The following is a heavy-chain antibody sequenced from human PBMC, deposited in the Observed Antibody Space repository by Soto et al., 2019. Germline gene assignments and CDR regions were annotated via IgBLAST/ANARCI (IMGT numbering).Heavy chain of an antibody. CDR3: AGDGGTNGMDV. V-gene: IGHV4-59*01. CDR1: GGSISSYY. Sequence: QVQLQESGPGLVKPSETLSLTCTVSGGSISSYYWSWIRQPPGKGLEFIGYIYYSGSTNYNPSLKSRVTISVDTSKNPFSLTLSSVTAADTAGYYCAGDGGTNGMDVWGQGTTVTVSS. J-gene: IGHJ6*02. CDR2: IYYSGST. D-gene: IGHD3-3*01.